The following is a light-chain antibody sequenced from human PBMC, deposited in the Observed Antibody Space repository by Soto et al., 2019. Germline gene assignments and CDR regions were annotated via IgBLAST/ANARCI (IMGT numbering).Light chain of an antibody. J-gene: IGKJ5*01. V-gene: IGKV1-9*01. Sequence: DIQLTQSPSFLSASVGDRVTITCRASQGISSYLAWYQQKPGKAPKFLIYAASTLQSGVPSRFSGSGSGTEFTLTNSRLQPEDFATYYCQKLNNYPITFGQGTRLEIK. CDR3: QKLNNYPIT. CDR2: AAS. CDR1: QGISSY.